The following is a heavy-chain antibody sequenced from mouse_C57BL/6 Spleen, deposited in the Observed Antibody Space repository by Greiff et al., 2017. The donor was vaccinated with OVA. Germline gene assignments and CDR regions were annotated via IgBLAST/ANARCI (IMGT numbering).Heavy chain of an antibody. D-gene: IGHD1-1*01. CDR1: GYTFTDYE. CDR3: TRGGYYGSSPWSFDY. J-gene: IGHJ2*01. V-gene: IGHV1-15*01. Sequence: VQLQQSGAELVRPGASVTLSCKASGYTFTDYEMHWVKQTPVHGLEWIGAIDPETGGTAYNQKFKGKAILTADKSSSTAYMELRSLTSEDSAVYYCTRGGYYGSSPWSFDYWGQGTTRTVSS. CDR2: IDPETGGT.